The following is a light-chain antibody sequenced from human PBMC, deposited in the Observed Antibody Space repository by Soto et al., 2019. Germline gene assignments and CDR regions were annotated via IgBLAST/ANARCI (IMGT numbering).Light chain of an antibody. V-gene: IGLV2-11*01. CDR2: DVS. Sequence: QSVLTQPRSVSGPPGQSVTISCTGTSSDVGGYNYVSWYQQHPGKAPKLMIYDVSKRPSGVPDRFSGSKSGNTASLTISGLQAEDEADYYCCSYAGSYTFDVFGTGTQVTVL. CDR1: SSDVGGYNY. CDR3: CSYAGSYTFDV. J-gene: IGLJ1*01.